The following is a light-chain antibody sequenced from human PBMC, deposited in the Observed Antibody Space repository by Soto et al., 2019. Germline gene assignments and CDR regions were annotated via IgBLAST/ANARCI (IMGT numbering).Light chain of an antibody. CDR3: HQYADSPPYT. CDR2: GAS. V-gene: IGKV3-20*01. Sequence: EIVLTQSPGTLSLSPGESATLSCRASETLSSSYFAWFQQQPGQAPRLLIYGASNRATGIPDRFSGSGSRTNVSLTISRLDPEDFAVYYCHQYADSPPYTFGQGTKLEIK. J-gene: IGKJ2*01. CDR1: ETLSSSY.